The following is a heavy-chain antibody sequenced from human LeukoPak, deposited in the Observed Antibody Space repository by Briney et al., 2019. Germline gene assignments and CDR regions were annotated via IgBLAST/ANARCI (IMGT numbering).Heavy chain of an antibody. Sequence: GGSLRLSCAASGFTFSSYAMSWVRQAPGKGLEWVSAISGSGGSTYYADSVKGRFTISRDNSKNTLYLQMNSLRAVDTAVYYCAKSGWSGWYFDLWGRGTLVTVSS. D-gene: IGHD6-19*01. CDR1: GFTFSSYA. J-gene: IGHJ2*01. CDR2: ISGSGGST. V-gene: IGHV3-23*01. CDR3: AKSGWSGWYFDL.